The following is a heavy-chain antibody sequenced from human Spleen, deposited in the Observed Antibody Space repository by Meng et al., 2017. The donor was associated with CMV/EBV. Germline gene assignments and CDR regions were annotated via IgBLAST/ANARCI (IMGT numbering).Heavy chain of an antibody. CDR1: GFTFSNAW. Sequence: SGFTFSNAWLSWVRQAPGKGLEWVGLIKSKTDGRTTDYAAPVKGRFTISRDDSKNTLYLQMNSLKTEDTAVYYCTTESRYNWNPAYWGQGTLVTVSS. J-gene: IGHJ4*02. CDR3: TTESRYNWNPAY. D-gene: IGHD1-20*01. V-gene: IGHV3-15*01. CDR2: IKSKTDGRTT.